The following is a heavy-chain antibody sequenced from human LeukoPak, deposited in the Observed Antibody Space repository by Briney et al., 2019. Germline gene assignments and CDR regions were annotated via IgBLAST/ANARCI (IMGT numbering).Heavy chain of an antibody. Sequence: SETLSLTCTVSGGSISSGVYFWNWIRQPPGKGLEWVGYISYSGGTNYNPSLKSRVTISMDTSKNQFSLNLTSVTAADTAVYYCSRENGAFSPFGYWGQGTLVTVLS. CDR3: SRENGAFSPFGY. V-gene: IGHV4-61*08. D-gene: IGHD2-8*01. J-gene: IGHJ4*02. CDR1: GGSISSGVYF. CDR2: ISYSGGT.